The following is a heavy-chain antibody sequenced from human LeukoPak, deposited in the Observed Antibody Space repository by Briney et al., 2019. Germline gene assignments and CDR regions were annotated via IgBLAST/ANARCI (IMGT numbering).Heavy chain of an antibody. CDR1: GGSISSGSHY. V-gene: IGHV4-61*02. J-gene: IGHJ2*01. CDR2: IYPSGST. Sequence: SETLSLTCTVSGGSISSGSHYWSWIRQPAGRGLEWIGRIYPSGSTNYNPSLKSRVTISVDTSKNQFSLKLSSVTAADTAVYYCARARGGDYGDYWYFDLWGRGTLVTVSS. D-gene: IGHD4-17*01. CDR3: ARARGGDYGDYWYFDL.